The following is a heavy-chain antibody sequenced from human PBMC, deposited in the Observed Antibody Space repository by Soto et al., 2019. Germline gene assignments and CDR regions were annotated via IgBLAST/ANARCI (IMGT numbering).Heavy chain of an antibody. Sequence: QVQLVQSGAEVKKPGASVKVSCKASGYTFTSYAMHWVRQAPGQRLEWMGWINAGNGNTKYSQKFQGRVTITRDTSVSTAYMELSSLRSEDTAVYYCARDFGNWIALDLYYYYGMDVWGQGTTVTVSS. D-gene: IGHD1-1*01. V-gene: IGHV1-3*01. CDR1: GYTFTSYA. CDR3: ARDFGNWIALDLYYYYGMDV. CDR2: INAGNGNT. J-gene: IGHJ6*02.